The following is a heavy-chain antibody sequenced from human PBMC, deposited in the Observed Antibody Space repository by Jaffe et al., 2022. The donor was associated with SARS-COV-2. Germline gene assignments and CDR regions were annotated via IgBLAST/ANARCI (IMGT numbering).Heavy chain of an antibody. CDR2: IFYSGST. CDR1: GGSSSTHF. D-gene: IGHD1-26*01. V-gene: IGHV4-59*08. CDR3: ARHGRSALSSYVFDI. J-gene: IGHJ3*02. Sequence: QVQLQESGPGLVEPSETLSLTCTVSGGSSSTHFWSWIRQPPGKELEWIGYIFYSGSTNYNTKYNPSLQSRVTISGDTSKNQISLNLSSVTAADTAVYYCARHGRSALSSYVFDIWGQGTMVTVSS.